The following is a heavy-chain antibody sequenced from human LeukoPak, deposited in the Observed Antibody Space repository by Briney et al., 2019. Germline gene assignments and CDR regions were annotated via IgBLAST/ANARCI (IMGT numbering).Heavy chain of an antibody. D-gene: IGHD3-10*01. Sequence: DPSETLSLTCTVSGDSISTSNSYWGWIRQPPGKGLEWIGSIYYSGNTYYNASLKSRVTISVDTSKNQFSLKLSSVTAADTAVYYCASWFGESTPRVPKRDFDYWGQGTLVTVSS. CDR2: IYYSGNT. CDR1: GDSISTSNSY. J-gene: IGHJ4*02. CDR3: ASWFGESTPRVPKRDFDY. V-gene: IGHV4-39*01.